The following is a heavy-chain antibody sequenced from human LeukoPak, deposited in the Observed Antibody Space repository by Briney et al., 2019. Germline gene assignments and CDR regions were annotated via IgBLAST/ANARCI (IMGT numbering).Heavy chain of an antibody. CDR3: ARVAVAGTYYYYYMDV. CDR1: GFTFSGYG. D-gene: IGHD6-19*01. Sequence: GRSLRLPCAASGFTFSGYGMHWVRQAPGKGLEWVAVIWYDAHNKYYADSVKGRFTISRDNSKNTLYLQMNSLRAEDTAVYYCARVAVAGTYYYYYMDVWGKGTTVTVSS. J-gene: IGHJ6*03. CDR2: IWYDAHNK. V-gene: IGHV3-33*01.